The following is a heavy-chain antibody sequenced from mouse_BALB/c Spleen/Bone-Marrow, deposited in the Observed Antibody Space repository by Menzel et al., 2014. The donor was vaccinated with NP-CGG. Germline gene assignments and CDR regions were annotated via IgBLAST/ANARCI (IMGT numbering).Heavy chain of an antibody. CDR3: ARRGNWDGRAAMDY. D-gene: IGHD4-1*01. Sequence: DVMLVESGGDLVKPGGSLKLSCAASGFTFSSYGMSRVRQTPDKRLEWVATINSGGVNTYYIDSVKGRFTISRDNAKNTLYLQMSSLKSEDTAMYHCARRGNWDGRAAMDYWGQGTSVTVSS. V-gene: IGHV5-6*02. J-gene: IGHJ4*01. CDR2: INSGGVNT. CDR1: GFTFSSYG.